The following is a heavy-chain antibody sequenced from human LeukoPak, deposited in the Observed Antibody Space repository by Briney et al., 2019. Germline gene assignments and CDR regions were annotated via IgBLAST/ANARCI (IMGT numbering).Heavy chain of an antibody. V-gene: IGHV1-8*01. CDR1: GYTFTSYD. J-gene: IGHJ6*02. CDR3: ARGHVIQLWDPYYYYGIDV. Sequence: GASVKVSCKASGYTFTSYDINWVRQATGQGLEWMGWMNPNSGNTGYAQKFQGRVTMTRNTSISTAYMELSSLRSEDTAVYYCARGHVIQLWDPYYYYGIDVWGQGTTVTVSS. D-gene: IGHD5-18*01. CDR2: MNPNSGNT.